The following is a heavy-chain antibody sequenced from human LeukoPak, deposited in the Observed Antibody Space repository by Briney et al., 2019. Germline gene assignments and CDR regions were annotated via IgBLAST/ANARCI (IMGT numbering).Heavy chain of an antibody. Sequence: PAGSLTLSCAASGFTFSDYYMSWIRKAPAQGLEWISYIASSGSTTEYHADSVKGRFTISMDNAKNALYLQMNSLRAEDTAIYYCARVRMLSGEFLWGQGTLVTVSS. V-gene: IGHV3-11*01. CDR3: ARVRMLSGEFL. CDR2: IASSGSTTE. D-gene: IGHD3-10*02. CDR1: GFTFSDYY. J-gene: IGHJ4*02.